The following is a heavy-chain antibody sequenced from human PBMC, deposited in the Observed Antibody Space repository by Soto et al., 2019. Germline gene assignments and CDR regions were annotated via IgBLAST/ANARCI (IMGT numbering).Heavy chain of an antibody. CDR3: TKNSAYALDY. D-gene: IGHD1-7*01. V-gene: IGHV4-4*02. CDR2: VHYTGGT. Sequence: SETLSLTCTITSGSVTNNNWWSWVRQSPGKGLEWIGEVHYTGGTSYNPSLESRVTISVDKSKNGFSLKLDSVTAADTAMYYCTKNSAYALDYWGQGTLVTVSS. J-gene: IGHJ4*02. CDR1: SGSVTNNNW.